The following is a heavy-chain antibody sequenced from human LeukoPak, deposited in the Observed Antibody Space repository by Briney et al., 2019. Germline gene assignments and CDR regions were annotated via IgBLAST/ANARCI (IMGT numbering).Heavy chain of an antibody. CDR3: ARDPMVRGVSDAFDI. V-gene: IGHV3-21*01. J-gene: IGHJ3*02. CDR1: GFTFSSYS. Sequence: GGSLRLSCAASGFTFSSYSMNWVRQAPGKGLEWVSSISSSSSYIYYADSVKGRFTISRDNAKNSLYLQMNSLRADDTAVYYCARDPMVRGVSDAFDIWGQGTMVIVSS. CDR2: ISSSSSYI. D-gene: IGHD3-10*01.